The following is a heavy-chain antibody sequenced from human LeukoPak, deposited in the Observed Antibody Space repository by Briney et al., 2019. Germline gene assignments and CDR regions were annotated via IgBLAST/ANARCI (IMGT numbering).Heavy chain of an antibody. CDR1: GGSISTGNCY. CDR2: IFYSGST. Sequence: SETLSLTCTVSGGSISTGNCYWGWIRQPPGKGLEWIGNIFYSGSTYYSPSVKSRVTISLDTSRNQFSLKLNSVTAADTAVYYCARGRTYYDFWSGYYFGGYYYYYMDVWGKGTTVTVSS. D-gene: IGHD3-3*01. V-gene: IGHV4-39*07. J-gene: IGHJ6*03. CDR3: ARGRTYYDFWSGYYFGGYYYYYMDV.